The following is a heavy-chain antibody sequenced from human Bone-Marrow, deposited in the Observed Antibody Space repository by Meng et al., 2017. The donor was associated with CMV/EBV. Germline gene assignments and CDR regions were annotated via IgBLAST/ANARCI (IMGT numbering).Heavy chain of an antibody. Sequence: SGPTLVKPTQTLTLTCTFSGFSLSTSGMCVSWVRQPPGKALEWLALIDWDDDKYYSTSLKTRLTVSKDTSKNQVVLTMTNMDPVDTATYYCARILGPAGPTRAFWYFDPWGRGTLVTVSS. CDR1: GFSLSTSGMC. J-gene: IGHJ2*01. CDR3: ARILGPAGPTRAFWYFDP. D-gene: IGHD2-2*01. CDR2: IDWDDDK. V-gene: IGHV2-70*20.